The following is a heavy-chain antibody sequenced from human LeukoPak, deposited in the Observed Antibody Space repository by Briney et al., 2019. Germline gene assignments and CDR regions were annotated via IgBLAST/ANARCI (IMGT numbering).Heavy chain of an antibody. CDR1: GFTFSSYS. CDR3: ASSYGDFSSGPFDY. J-gene: IGHJ4*02. Sequence: PGGSLRLSCAASGFTFSSYSMHWVRQAPGKGLEWVAVIWYDGSNKYYADSVKGRFTISRDNSKNTLYLQMNSLRAEDTAVYYCASSYGDFSSGPFDYWGQGTLVTVSS. CDR2: IWYDGSNK. V-gene: IGHV3-33*01. D-gene: IGHD4-17*01.